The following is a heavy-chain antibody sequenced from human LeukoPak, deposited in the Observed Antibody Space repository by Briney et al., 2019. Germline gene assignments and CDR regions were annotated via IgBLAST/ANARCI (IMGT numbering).Heavy chain of an antibody. CDR2: MNPNSGNT. Sequence: ASVKVSCKASGYSFTSYEINWVRQATGQGPEWMGWMNPNSGNTGYAQKFQGRVTMTRNTSISTAYMELSSLTSEDTAVYYCARRYKNVVVPGYYMDVWGKGTTVTVSS. D-gene: IGHD2/OR15-2a*01. CDR1: GYSFTSYE. CDR3: ARRYKNVVVPGYYMDV. J-gene: IGHJ6*03. V-gene: IGHV1-8*01.